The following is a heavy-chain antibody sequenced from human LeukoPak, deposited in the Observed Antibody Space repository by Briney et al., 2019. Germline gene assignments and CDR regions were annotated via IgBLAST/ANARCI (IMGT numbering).Heavy chain of an antibody. CDR1: GGSFSNSY. D-gene: IGHD6-19*01. CDR2: INHSGST. J-gene: IGHJ5*02. V-gene: IGHV4-34*01. Sequence: PSETLSLTCAVYGGSFSNSYWSWIRQPPGKGLEWIGEINHSGSTNYNPSLKSRVTISVDTSKNQFSLKLSSVTAADTAMYYCTRLPPEVSSGWQNWFDPWGQGTLVTVSS. CDR3: TRLPPEVSSGWQNWFDP.